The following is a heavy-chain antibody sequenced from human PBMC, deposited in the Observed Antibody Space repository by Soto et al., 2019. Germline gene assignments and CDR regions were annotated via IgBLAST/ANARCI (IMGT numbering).Heavy chain of an antibody. Sequence: GSGPTLVNPTQTLTLTCSFSGFSLSTLGMSVSWIRQPPGKALEWLALIDWEDEKYFSTSLQTRLSIFKDSSKSHVLLTITNVGPLDSATYFCARVSGSFQKGFDSWGQGTLVTSPQ. J-gene: IGHJ4*02. CDR1: GFSLSTLGMS. CDR3: ARVSGSFQKGFDS. CDR2: IDWEDEK. D-gene: IGHD1-26*01. V-gene: IGHV2-70*01.